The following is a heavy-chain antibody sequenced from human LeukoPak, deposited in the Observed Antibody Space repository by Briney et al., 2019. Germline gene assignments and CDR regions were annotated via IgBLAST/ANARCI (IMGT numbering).Heavy chain of an antibody. J-gene: IGHJ4*02. CDR2: IYNGGNT. Sequence: SETLSLTCTVSGASVSSRSDYWGWIRLPPGKGLEWIGSIYNGGNTYYKPSLKGRLTISVDTSKNQFFLKLSSVTAADTAMYYCVSHDYGDYRRDYWGQGTLVTVSS. CDR1: GASVSSRSDY. D-gene: IGHD4-17*01. V-gene: IGHV4-39*01. CDR3: VSHDYGDYRRDY.